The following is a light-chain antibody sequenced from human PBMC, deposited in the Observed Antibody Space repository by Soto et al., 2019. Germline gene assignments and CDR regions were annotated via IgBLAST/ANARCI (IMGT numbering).Light chain of an antibody. CDR2: GAS. V-gene: IGKV3D-7*01. CDR3: QQDYNMPWT. CDR1: QSVSSSY. J-gene: IGKJ1*01. Sequence: ESGLTQSPGTLSLSPGERATLSCRASQSVSSSYLSWYQQKPGQAPRLLIYGASTRATGIPARFSGSGSGTDFTLTISSLQPEDFAVYYCQQDYNMPWTFGQGTKGDIK.